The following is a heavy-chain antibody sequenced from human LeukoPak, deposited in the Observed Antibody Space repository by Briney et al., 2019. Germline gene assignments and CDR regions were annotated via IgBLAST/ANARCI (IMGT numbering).Heavy chain of an antibody. D-gene: IGHD1-7*01. Sequence: ASVKVSCKASGYTFTSHYMHWVRQAPGQGLEWMGIINPSGGSTSYAQKFQGRVTMTRDTSTSTVYMELSSLRSEDTAVYYCARDGTTSSFDDYYMDVWGKGTTVTVSS. CDR3: ARDGTTSSFDDYYMDV. CDR1: GYTFTSHY. CDR2: INPSGGST. J-gene: IGHJ6*03. V-gene: IGHV1-46*01.